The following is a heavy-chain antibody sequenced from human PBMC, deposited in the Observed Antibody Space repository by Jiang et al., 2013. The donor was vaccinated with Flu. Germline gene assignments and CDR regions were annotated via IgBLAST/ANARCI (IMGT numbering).Heavy chain of an antibody. CDR1: GGSFSGYY. J-gene: IGHJ5*02. CDR3: AKPAQDCSSTSCHTDTQGANWFDP. V-gene: IGHV4-34*01. Sequence: TCAVYGGSFSGYYWSWIRQPPGKGLEWIGEINHSGSTNYNPSLKSRVTISVDTSKNQFSLKLSSVTAADTAVYYCAKPAQDCSSTSCHTDTQGANWFDPWGQGTLVTVSS. D-gene: IGHD2-2*01. CDR2: INHSGST.